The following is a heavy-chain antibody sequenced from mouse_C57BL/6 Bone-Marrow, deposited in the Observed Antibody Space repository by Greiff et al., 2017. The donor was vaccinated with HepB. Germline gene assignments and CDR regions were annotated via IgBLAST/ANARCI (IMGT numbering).Heavy chain of an antibody. J-gene: IGHJ4*01. D-gene: IGHD2-1*01. V-gene: IGHV2-2*01. CDR1: GFSLTSYG. Sequence: VKLVESGPGLVQPSQSLSITCTVSGFSLTSYGVHWVRQSPGKGLEWLGVIWSGGSTDYNAAFISRLSISKDNSKSQVFFKMNSLQADDTAIYYCARGIYYGNYYYAMDYWGQGTSVTVSS. CDR3: ARGIYYGNYYYAMDY. CDR2: IWSGGST.